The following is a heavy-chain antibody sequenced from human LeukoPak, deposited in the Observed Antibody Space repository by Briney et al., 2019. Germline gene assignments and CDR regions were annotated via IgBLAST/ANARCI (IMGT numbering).Heavy chain of an antibody. D-gene: IGHD2-2*01. CDR1: GGSISSHY. V-gene: IGHV4-59*11. Sequence: PSETLSLTCTVSGGSISSHYWSWLRQPPGKGLEWIGYIYYSGSTNYNPSLKSRVTISVDTSKNQYSLKLSSVTAADTAVYYCARGTRSSSYYYYYMDVWGKGTTVTVSS. CDR2: IYYSGST. CDR3: ARGTRSSSYYYYYMDV. J-gene: IGHJ6*03.